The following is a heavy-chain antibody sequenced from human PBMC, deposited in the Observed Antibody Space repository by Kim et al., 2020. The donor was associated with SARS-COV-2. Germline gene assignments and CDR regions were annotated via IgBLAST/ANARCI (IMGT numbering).Heavy chain of an antibody. Sequence: GGSLRLSCAAYGFIFSSYGMHWVRQAPGKGLEWVAVVSYDGSNTYYGDSVKGRFTISRDNSKNTLYLQMNSLRAEDTAVYYCAKDLRATNYYGSGSSPLQTWGQGTLVTVSS. CDR2: VSYDGSNT. J-gene: IGHJ4*02. D-gene: IGHD3-10*01. CDR3: AKDLRATNYYGSGSSPLQT. CDR1: GFIFSSYG. V-gene: IGHV3-30*18.